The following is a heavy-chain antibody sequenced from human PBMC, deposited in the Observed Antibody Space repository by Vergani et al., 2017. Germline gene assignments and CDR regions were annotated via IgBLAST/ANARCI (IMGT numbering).Heavy chain of an antibody. CDR1: GFTFGSYA. J-gene: IGHJ4*02. Sequence: VQLVESGGGVVQPGRSLRLSCAASGFTFGSYAMSWVRQAPGKGLEWVSGISGSGGFTYYADSVKGRFTISRDNSKNTMFLQMNNLRAEDTAVYYCAKDNVPGYYDSSGYCDYWGQGTLVTVSS. V-gene: IGHV3-23*04. CDR2: ISGSGGFT. CDR3: AKDNVPGYYDSSGYCDY. D-gene: IGHD3-22*01.